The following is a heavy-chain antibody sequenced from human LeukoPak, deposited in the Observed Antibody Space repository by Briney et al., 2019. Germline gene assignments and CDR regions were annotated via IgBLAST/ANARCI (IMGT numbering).Heavy chain of an antibody. CDR3: ASQGGTVTTKYFQH. CDR1: GGSISSGAYS. V-gene: IGHV4-30-2*01. Sequence: LQTLSLTCAVSGGSISSGAYSWSWIRQPPGKGLEWIGYIYHSGSTYYDPSLKSRVTISLDRSKNQFSLKLSAVTAAATAMYYCASQGGTVTTKYFQHWGTGTPVTASS. D-gene: IGHD4-17*01. J-gene: IGHJ1*01. CDR2: IYHSGST.